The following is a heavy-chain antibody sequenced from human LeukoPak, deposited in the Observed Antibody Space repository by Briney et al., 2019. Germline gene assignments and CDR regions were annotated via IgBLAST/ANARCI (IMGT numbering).Heavy chain of an antibody. J-gene: IGHJ4*02. CDR2: ISSSSSTI. CDR3: ARDWAGADY. CDR1: GFTFSSYS. V-gene: IGHV3-48*01. D-gene: IGHD1-14*01. Sequence: GGSLRLSCAASGFTFSSYSMNWVRQAPGKGLEWVSYISSSSSTIYYADSVKGRFTISRDNAKNSLYLQVNSLRAEDTAVYYCARDWAGADYWGQGTLVTVSS.